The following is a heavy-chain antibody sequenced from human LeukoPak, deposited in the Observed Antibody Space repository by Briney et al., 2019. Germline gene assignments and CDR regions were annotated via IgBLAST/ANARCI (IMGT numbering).Heavy chain of an antibody. CDR1: GYSFTSYW. CDR2: IYPGDSDT. Sequence: GESLKISCKGSGYSFTSYWIGWVRQMPGKGMEWLGIIYPGDSDTRYSPSFQGQVTISADKSISTDYLQWSSLKASDTAMYYCARQWRRTGTTGKGAFDIWGQGTMVTVSS. D-gene: IGHD1-1*01. V-gene: IGHV5-51*01. J-gene: IGHJ3*02. CDR3: ARQWRRTGTTGKGAFDI.